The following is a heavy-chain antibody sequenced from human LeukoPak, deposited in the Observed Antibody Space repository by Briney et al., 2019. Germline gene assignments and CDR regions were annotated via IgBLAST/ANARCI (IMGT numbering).Heavy chain of an antibody. J-gene: IGHJ5*02. Sequence: PSETLSLTCSVSGDSIRNYFWSWIRQPAGKGLEWIGRIYTSGSTDYNPSLRSRATMSVDTSRNQFSLKLSSVTAADTAVYYCARVGNPYNWFDPWGQGTLVTVSS. CDR1: GDSIRNYF. CDR3: ARVGNPYNWFDP. CDR2: IYTSGST. V-gene: IGHV4-4*07.